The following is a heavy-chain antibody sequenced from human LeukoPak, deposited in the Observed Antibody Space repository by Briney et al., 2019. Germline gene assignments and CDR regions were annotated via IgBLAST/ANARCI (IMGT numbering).Heavy chain of an antibody. V-gene: IGHV1-46*01. D-gene: IGHD6-6*01. CDR1: GYTFTSYY. J-gene: IGHJ4*02. CDR3: ERAGEQLVPYYFDY. Sequence: GASVKVSCKASGYTFTSYYMHWVRQAPGQGLEWMGIINPSGGSTSYAQKFQGRVTITRATSISTAYMELRRLRYDDTAVYYCERAGEQLVPYYFDYWGQGTMVTVPS. CDR2: INPSGGST.